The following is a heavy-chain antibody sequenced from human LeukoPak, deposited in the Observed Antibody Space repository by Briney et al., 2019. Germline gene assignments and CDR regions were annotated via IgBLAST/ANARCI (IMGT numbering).Heavy chain of an antibody. D-gene: IGHD1-26*01. Sequence: GGSLRLSCAASGFTSSSYWMSWVRQAPGKGLEWVANIKQDGSEKYYADSVKGRFTISRDNAKNSLYLQMNSLRAEDTAVYYCARADRRIVGATRHDAFDIWGQGTMVTVSS. CDR2: IKQDGSEK. CDR3: ARADRRIVGATRHDAFDI. V-gene: IGHV3-7*01. J-gene: IGHJ3*02. CDR1: GFTSSSYW.